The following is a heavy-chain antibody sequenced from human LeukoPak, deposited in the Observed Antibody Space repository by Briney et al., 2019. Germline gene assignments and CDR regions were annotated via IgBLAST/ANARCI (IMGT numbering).Heavy chain of an antibody. CDR1: GDTFISYA. CDR2: IIPIFGTA. CDR3: ARSSGYSSGWYVAYYFDY. V-gene: IGHV1-69*13. Sequence: ASVKVSCKASGDTFISYAISWGGEAPGQGREWMGGIIPIFGTANNAQKFQGRVTINAEEYTRTEYMEMSSLRSEDTAVYYCARSSGYSSGWYVAYYFDYWGQGTLVTVSS. D-gene: IGHD6-19*01. J-gene: IGHJ4*02.